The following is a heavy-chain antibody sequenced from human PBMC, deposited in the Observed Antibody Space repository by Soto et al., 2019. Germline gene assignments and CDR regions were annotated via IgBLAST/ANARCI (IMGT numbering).Heavy chain of an antibody. CDR3: ARVATYCSSTSCYEGPFDY. D-gene: IGHD2-2*01. CDR1: GFTVSSNY. V-gene: IGHV3-53*04. Sequence: GGSLRLSCAASGFTVSSNYMSWVRQAPGKGLEWVSVIYSGGSTYYADSVKGRFTISRHNSKSTLYLQMNSLRAEDTAGYYCARVATYCSSTSCYEGPFDYWGQGTLVTVSS. CDR2: IYSGGST. J-gene: IGHJ4*02.